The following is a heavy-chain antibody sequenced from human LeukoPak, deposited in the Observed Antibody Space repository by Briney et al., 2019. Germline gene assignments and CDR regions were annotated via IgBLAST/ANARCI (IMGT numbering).Heavy chain of an antibody. V-gene: IGHV4-4*07. CDR3: ATSLTPYYYDSSGYYSLDY. D-gene: IGHD3-22*01. CDR1: GGSISSYY. CDR2: IYTSGRT. Sequence: SETLSLTCTVSGGSISSYYWSWIRQPAGKGLEWIGRIYTSGRTNYKPSLKSRVTMSVATSKNQFSLKLSSVTAADTAVYYCATSLTPYYYDSSGYYSLDYWGQGTLVTVSS. J-gene: IGHJ4*02.